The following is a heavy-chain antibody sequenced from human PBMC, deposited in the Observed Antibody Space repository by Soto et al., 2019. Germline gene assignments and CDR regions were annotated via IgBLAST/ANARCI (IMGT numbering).Heavy chain of an antibody. CDR3: ARGSSSRYYYYYMDV. V-gene: IGHV1-8*01. Sequence: ASVKVSCKASGYTFTSYDINWVRQATGQGLEWMGWMNPNSGNTGYAQKFQGRVTMTRNTSISTAYMELSSLRSEDTAAYYCARGSSSRYYYYYMDVWGKGTTVTVSS. J-gene: IGHJ6*03. CDR2: MNPNSGNT. CDR1: GYTFTSYD.